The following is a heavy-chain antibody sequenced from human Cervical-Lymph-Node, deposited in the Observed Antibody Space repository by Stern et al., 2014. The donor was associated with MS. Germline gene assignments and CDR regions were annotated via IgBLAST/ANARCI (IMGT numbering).Heavy chain of an antibody. CDR3: ARGSIAAHSPFDY. Sequence: MQLVESGAEVKKPGASVKVSCKASGYTFTNYYLHWVRQAPGQGLELVGRVHPNNGGTNYGQKFQDRVTMTKETSISTVYMEMSRLRSDDTAVYYCARGSIAAHSPFDYWGQGTLVTVSS. CDR2: VHPNNGGT. CDR1: GYTFTNYY. V-gene: IGHV1-2*06. J-gene: IGHJ4*02. D-gene: IGHD6-6*01.